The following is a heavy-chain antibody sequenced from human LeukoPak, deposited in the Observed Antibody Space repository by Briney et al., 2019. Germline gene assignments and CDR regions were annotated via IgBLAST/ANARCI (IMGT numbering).Heavy chain of an antibody. Sequence: SVKVSCXASGGTFSSYTISWVRQAPGQGLEWMGRMIPILGIANYAQKFQGRVTITADKSTSTPYMELSSLRSEDTAVYYCARGIPYYYDSSGYPNYPYYFDYWGQGTLVTVSS. V-gene: IGHV1-69*02. CDR3: ARGIPYYYDSSGYPNYPYYFDY. CDR2: MIPILGIA. J-gene: IGHJ4*02. D-gene: IGHD3-22*01. CDR1: GGTFSSYT.